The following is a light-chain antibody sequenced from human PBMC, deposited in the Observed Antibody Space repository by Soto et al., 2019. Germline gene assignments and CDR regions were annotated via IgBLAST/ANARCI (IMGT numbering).Light chain of an antibody. CDR2: RNN. J-gene: IGLJ2*01. CDR1: SSNIGSNY. V-gene: IGLV1-47*01. Sequence: QSVLTQPPSASGTPGQRVNISCSGSSSNIGSNYVYWYRQFPGTAPKLLIQRNNQRPSGVPARFSGSKSGTSASLAISGLRSEDEADYYCGGWDDSLSGPVFGGGTKLTVL. CDR3: GGWDDSLSGPV.